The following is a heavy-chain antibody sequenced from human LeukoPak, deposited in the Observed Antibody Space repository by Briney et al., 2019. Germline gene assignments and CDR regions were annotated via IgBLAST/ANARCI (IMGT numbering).Heavy chain of an antibody. CDR3: ARDTYGSGSYYNAPLDY. CDR2: ISSGGSGI. D-gene: IGHD3-10*01. CDR1: GFTFSSYS. Sequence: GWSLRLSCAASGFTFSSYSMNWVRQAPGKGLEWVSYISSGGSGIYYADSVKGRFTISRDNAKKSLYLQMNSLRAEDTAVYYCARDTYGSGSYYNAPLDYWGQGTLVTVSS. J-gene: IGHJ4*02. V-gene: IGHV3-48*01.